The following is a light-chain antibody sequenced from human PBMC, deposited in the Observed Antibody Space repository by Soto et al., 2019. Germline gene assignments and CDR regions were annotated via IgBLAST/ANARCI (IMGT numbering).Light chain of an antibody. CDR1: SSDVGGYNY. CDR3: SSYTSSSTLV. Sequence: QSALTQPASVSGSPGQSITISCTGTSSDVGGYNYVSWYQQHPGKAPKLMIYDVSNRPSGVSNRFSGSKSGNTCSLTISGLQAEEDADYYCSSYTSSSTLVFGVGTQLTVL. CDR2: DVS. J-gene: IGLJ2*01. V-gene: IGLV2-14*01.